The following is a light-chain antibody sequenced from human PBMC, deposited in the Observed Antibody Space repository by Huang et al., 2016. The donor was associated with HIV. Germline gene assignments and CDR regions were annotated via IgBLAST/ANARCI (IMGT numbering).Light chain of an antibody. V-gene: IGKV3-20*01. CDR1: QSLRDTY. Sequence: EIVLTQSPDTLSLSPGETATFSCRASQSLRDTYIAWYQQRPGQAPRLLIYGASSRATGIPDRFSGSGSGTDFTLTINRLEPQDFAVYFCLQYDRSPLTFGGGTKVEL. J-gene: IGKJ4*01. CDR3: LQYDRSPLT. CDR2: GAS.